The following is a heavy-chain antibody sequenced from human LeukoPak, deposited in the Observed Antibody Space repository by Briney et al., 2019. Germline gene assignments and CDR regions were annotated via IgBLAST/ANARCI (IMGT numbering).Heavy chain of an antibody. Sequence: NPGGSLRLSCAASGFTFSDYYMSWIRQAPGKGLEWVSYISSSGSTIYYADSVKGRFTISRDNAKNSLYLQMNSLRAEDTAVYYCARDSSGWVYVPMYYWGQGTLVTVSS. D-gene: IGHD6-19*01. CDR2: ISSSGSTI. V-gene: IGHV3-11*01. CDR3: ARDSSGWVYVPMYY. J-gene: IGHJ4*02. CDR1: GFTFSDYY.